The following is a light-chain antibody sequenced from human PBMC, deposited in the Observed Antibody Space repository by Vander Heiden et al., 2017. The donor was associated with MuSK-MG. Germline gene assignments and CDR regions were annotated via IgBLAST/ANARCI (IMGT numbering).Light chain of an antibody. CDR3: QQSHSFPLT. CDR2: AAS. CDR1: QNIRTN. Sequence: DIQMTQSPSSLSASVGDRVTITCRASQNIRTNLNWYQQKPGKAPKLLIFAASNLQSGVPSTFSGSGSGTDFTLTISGLQPDDFAAYYCQQSHSFPLTFGGGTKVEMK. V-gene: IGKV1-39*01. J-gene: IGKJ4*01.